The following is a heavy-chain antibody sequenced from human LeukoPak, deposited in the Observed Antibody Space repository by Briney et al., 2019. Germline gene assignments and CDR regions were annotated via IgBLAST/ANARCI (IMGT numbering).Heavy chain of an antibody. CDR2: IYYSGST. CDR3: AKGPLYPDYYGSGSFPPTFENSENWFDP. D-gene: IGHD3-10*01. V-gene: IGHV4-39*07. CDR1: GGSISSSSYY. Sequence: SETLSLTCTVSGGSISSSSYYWGWIRQPPGKGLEWIGSIYYSGSTYYNPSLKSRVTISVDTSKNQFSLKLSSVTAADTAVYYCAKGPLYPDYYGSGSFPPTFENSENWFDPWGQGTLVTVSS. J-gene: IGHJ5*02.